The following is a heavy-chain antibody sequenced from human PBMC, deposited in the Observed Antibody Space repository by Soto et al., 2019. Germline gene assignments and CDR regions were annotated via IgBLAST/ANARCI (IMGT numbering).Heavy chain of an antibody. CDR2: IYYSGST. Sequence: PSEMLSLTCTVSGGSISSYYWSWIRQPPGKGLEWIGYIYYSGSTNYNPSLKSRVTISVDTSKNQFSLNLNSVTAADTAVYYCARYNAASGTYYFDYWGQGTLVTVSS. CDR3: ARYNAASGTYYFDY. CDR1: GGSISSYY. D-gene: IGHD6-13*01. J-gene: IGHJ4*02. V-gene: IGHV4-59*12.